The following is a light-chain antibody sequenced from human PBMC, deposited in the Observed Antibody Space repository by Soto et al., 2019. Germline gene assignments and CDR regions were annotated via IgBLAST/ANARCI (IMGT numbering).Light chain of an antibody. CDR3: QQYNTWRSIT. Sequence: EIVMTQSPATLSLSPGERATLSCWASQSISSKLAWYQHRPGQAPRLLIYGTSTRAAGIPARFSGSGSGTDFTLTISSLQSEDFAVYYCQQYNTWRSITFGQGTRLEI. CDR1: QSISSK. CDR2: GTS. V-gene: IGKV3-15*01. J-gene: IGKJ5*01.